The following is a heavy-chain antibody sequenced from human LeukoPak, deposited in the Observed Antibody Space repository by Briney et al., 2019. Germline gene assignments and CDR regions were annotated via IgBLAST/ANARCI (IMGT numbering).Heavy chain of an antibody. CDR2: INSDGSRT. CDR1: GFTFSNYW. J-gene: IGHJ4*02. CDR3: ARDLTDHDS. V-gene: IGHV3-74*01. Sequence: PGGSLRLSCAASGFTFSNYWMHWLRQAPGKGLVWVSHINSDGSRTNYADSVKGLFMISRDNGKNTLYLQMNSLRAEDTAVYYCARDLTDHDSWGQGTLVTVSS. D-gene: IGHD4-11*01.